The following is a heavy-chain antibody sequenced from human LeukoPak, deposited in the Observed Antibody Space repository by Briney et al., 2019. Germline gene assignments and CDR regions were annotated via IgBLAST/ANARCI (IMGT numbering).Heavy chain of an antibody. CDR2: IYYSGST. D-gene: IGHD2-15*01. CDR1: GGSISSSSYY. J-gene: IGHJ4*02. CDR3: ARASIHCSGGSCYPYIDY. Sequence: SETLSLTCTVSGGSISSSSYYWGWIRQPPGKGLEWIGSIYYSGSTYYNPSLKSRVTISVDTSKNQFSLKLSSVTAADTAVYYCARASIHCSGGSCYPYIDYWGQGTLVTVSS. V-gene: IGHV4-39*07.